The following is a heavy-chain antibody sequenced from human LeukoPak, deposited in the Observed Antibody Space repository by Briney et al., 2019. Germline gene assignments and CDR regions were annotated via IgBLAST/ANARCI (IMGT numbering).Heavy chain of an antibody. D-gene: IGHD6-13*01. Sequence: GSLKLSCAASGFTVTNNYMSWIRQPPGKGLEWIGEINHSGSTNYNPSLKSRVTISVDTSKNQFSLKLSSVTAADTAVYYCARRVWYSSSWFSGYWGQGTLVTVSS. V-gene: IGHV4-34*01. J-gene: IGHJ4*02. CDR2: INHSGST. CDR3: ARRVWYSSSWFSGY. CDR1: GFTVTNNY.